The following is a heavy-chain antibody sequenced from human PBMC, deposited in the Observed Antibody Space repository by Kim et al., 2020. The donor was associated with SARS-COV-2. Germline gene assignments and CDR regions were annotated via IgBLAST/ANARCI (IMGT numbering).Heavy chain of an antibody. CDR2: INHSGST. CDR3: ARGPPYSSSWYGY. CDR1: GGSFSGYY. Sequence: SETLSLTCAVYGGSFSGYYWSWIRQPPGKGLEWIGEINHSGSTNYNPSLKSRVTISVDTSKNQFSLKLSSVTAADTAVYYCARGPPYSSSWYGYWGQGT. D-gene: IGHD6-13*01. J-gene: IGHJ4*02. V-gene: IGHV4-34*01.